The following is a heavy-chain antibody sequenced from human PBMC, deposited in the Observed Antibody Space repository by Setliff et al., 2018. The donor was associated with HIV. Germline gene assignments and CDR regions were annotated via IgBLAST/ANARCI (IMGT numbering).Heavy chain of an antibody. Sequence: SETLSLTCTVSGGSIRTGAYYWGWIRQPPGKGLEWTGSIYYDGRTFYKPSLKSRLTISVDTSKNQFSLSLNSVTAADTAMYHCARVYYFDSSGYYQRGDVFDIWGQGTMVTVSS. J-gene: IGHJ3*02. CDR1: GGSIRTGAYY. CDR2: IYYDGRT. V-gene: IGHV4-39*07. D-gene: IGHD3-22*01. CDR3: ARVYYFDSSGYYQRGDVFDI.